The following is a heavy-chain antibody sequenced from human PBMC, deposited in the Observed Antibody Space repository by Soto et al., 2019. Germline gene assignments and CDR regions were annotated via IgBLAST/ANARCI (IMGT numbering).Heavy chain of an antibody. D-gene: IGHD6-6*01. V-gene: IGHV1-2*04. Sequence: QVQLVQSGAEVKKPGASVKVSCKASGYTFTGYYMHWVRQAPGQGLEWMGWINPNSGGTNYAQKFQGWVTMTRDTSKRKAYMELRRLRSDDTAVYYWARGGGALLTIGYSSSSVDYWGQGTLVTVSS. CDR2: INPNSGGT. CDR1: GYTFTGYY. CDR3: ARGGGALLTIGYSSSSVDY. J-gene: IGHJ4*02.